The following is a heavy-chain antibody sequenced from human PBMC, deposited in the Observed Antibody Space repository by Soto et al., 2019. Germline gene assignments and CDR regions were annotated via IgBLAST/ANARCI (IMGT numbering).Heavy chain of an antibody. Sequence: GGSLRLSCAASGFTFSSYGMHRVRQAPGKGLEWVAVIWYDGSNKYYADSVKGRFTISRDNSKNTLYLQMNSLRAEDTAVYYCARVPRPLALYYYGMDVWGQGTTVTVSS. D-gene: IGHD3-16*01. CDR3: ARVPRPLALYYYGMDV. CDR2: IWYDGSNK. CDR1: GFTFSSYG. J-gene: IGHJ6*02. V-gene: IGHV3-33*01.